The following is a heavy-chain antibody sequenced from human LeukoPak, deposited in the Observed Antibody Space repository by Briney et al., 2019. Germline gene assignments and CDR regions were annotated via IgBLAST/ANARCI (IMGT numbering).Heavy chain of an antibody. V-gene: IGHV3-23*01. J-gene: IGHJ4*02. Sequence: GGSLRLSCAASGFTFSSYAMSWVRHAPGKGLEWVSAISGSGGSTYYADSVKGRFTISRDNSKNTLYLQMNGLRAEDTAVYYCAKDGGQKTYGGYQNYWGQGTLVTVSS. CDR3: AKDGGQKTYGGYQNY. CDR2: ISGSGGST. D-gene: IGHD5-12*01. CDR1: GFTFSSYA.